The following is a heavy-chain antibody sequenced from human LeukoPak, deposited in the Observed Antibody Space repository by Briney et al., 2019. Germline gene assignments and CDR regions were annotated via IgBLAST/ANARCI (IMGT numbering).Heavy chain of an antibody. D-gene: IGHD2-15*01. CDR3: AREGGDLGYCSGGSCRDAFDI. CDR2: ISYDGSNK. J-gene: IGHJ3*02. V-gene: IGHV3-30*19. CDR1: GFTFNNYG. Sequence: PGGSLRLSCAASGFTFNNYGMHWVRQAPGKGLEWVAVISYDGSNKYYADSVKGRFTISRDNSKNTLYLQMNSLRAEDTAVYYCAREGGDLGYCSGGSCRDAFDIWGQGTMVTVSS.